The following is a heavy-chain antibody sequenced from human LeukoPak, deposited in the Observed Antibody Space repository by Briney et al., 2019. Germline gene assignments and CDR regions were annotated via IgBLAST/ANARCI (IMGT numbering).Heavy chain of an antibody. D-gene: IGHD3-16*02. J-gene: IGHJ3*02. CDR3: ARGFVDYVWGSYRYTDAFDI. CDR1: GFTFSSYS. Sequence: GGSLRLSCAASGFTFSSYSMNWVRQAPGKGLEWVSSISSSSSYIYYADSVKGRFTISRDNAKNSLYLQMNSLRAEDTAVYYCARGFVDYVWGSYRYTDAFDIWGHGTMVTVSS. V-gene: IGHV3-21*01. CDR2: ISSSSSYI.